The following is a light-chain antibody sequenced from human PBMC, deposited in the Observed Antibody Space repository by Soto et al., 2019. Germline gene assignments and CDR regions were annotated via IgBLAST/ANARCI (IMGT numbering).Light chain of an antibody. CDR2: GAS. J-gene: IGKJ1*01. V-gene: IGKV3-20*01. CDR3: HQYGSSPRT. CDR1: QSVSSRS. Sequence: EIVLTQSPGTLSLSPGERATLSCRASQSVSSRSLAWYQQKPGQAPRLLIYGASNRATGIPDRFSGSGSGTDFTLTISRLEPEDFAVYYCHQYGSSPRTFGQGTKVDIK.